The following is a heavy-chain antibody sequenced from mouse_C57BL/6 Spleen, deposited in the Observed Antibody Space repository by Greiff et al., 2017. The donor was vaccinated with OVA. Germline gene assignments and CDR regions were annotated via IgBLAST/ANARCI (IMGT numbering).Heavy chain of an antibody. J-gene: IGHJ2*01. V-gene: IGHV1-80*01. CDR3: ARKGELGEFDD. D-gene: IGHD4-1*01. CDR1: GYAFSSYW. CDR2: IYPGDGDT. Sequence: LVESGAELVKPGASVKISCKASGYAFSSYWMNWVKQRPGKGLAWIGQIYPGDGDTNYTGKFKGKATLTADKSSSTAYMQLSSLTSEDSAVYFCARKGELGEFDDWGQGTTLTVSS.